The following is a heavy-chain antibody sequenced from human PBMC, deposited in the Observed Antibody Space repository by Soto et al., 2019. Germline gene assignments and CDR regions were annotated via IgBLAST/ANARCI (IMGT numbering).Heavy chain of an antibody. D-gene: IGHD2-15*01. CDR2: IWYDGSNK. V-gene: IGHV3-33*01. J-gene: IGHJ4*02. CDR3: ARECSGGSCYLGY. CDR1: GFTLSSYG. Sequence: QVQLVECGGGVVQPGRSLRLACAASGFTLSSYGMHWVRQAPGKGLEWVAVIWYDGSNKYYADSVKGRFTISRDNSKNTLYLQMNSLRAEDTAVYYCARECSGGSCYLGYWGQGTLVTVSS.